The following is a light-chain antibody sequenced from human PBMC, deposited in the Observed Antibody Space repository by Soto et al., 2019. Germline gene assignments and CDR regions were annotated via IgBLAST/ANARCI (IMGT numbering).Light chain of an antibody. CDR2: KAS. V-gene: IGKV1-5*03. Sequence: DIQMTQSPSTLSASVGDRVTITCRASQSISNWLAWYQQKPGKAPKLLIYKASSLESGVPSRFSGSGSGTEFTLTISNLQPDDFATYYCQQYNSYSTFGQGTKVEIK. CDR1: QSISNW. CDR3: QQYNSYST. J-gene: IGKJ1*01.